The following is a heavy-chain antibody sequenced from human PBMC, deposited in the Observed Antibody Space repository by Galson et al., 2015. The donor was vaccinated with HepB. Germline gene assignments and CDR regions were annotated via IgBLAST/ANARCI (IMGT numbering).Heavy chain of an antibody. D-gene: IGHD5-12*01. CDR3: VRGENRSGYRYDY. Sequence: SLRLSCAASGFRFNNYAMHWIRQGPGKGLEWLALIWSDSTDIIYADSVRGRFTISRDNSKNILYLGMNRLRADDTGVYFCVRGENRSGYRYDYWGQGALATVSS. J-gene: IGHJ4*02. V-gene: IGHV3-33*01. CDR1: GFRFNNYA. CDR2: IWSDSTDI.